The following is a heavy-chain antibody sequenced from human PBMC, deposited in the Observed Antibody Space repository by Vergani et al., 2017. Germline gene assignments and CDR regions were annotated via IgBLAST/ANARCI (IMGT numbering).Heavy chain of an antibody. CDR3: ARDLRLLYNRLDP. Sequence: QVQLVESGGGVVQPVRSLRLSCAAPGFTFNQYGMHWVRQAPGKGLEWVAVTWYDGNNKQYVDSVKGRFTISRDNSKRTMYLQMNSLRDEDTGVYYCARDLRLLYNRLDPWGQGTLVTVSS. D-gene: IGHD1-14*01. CDR2: TWYDGNNK. CDR1: GFTFNQYG. V-gene: IGHV3-33*01. J-gene: IGHJ5*02.